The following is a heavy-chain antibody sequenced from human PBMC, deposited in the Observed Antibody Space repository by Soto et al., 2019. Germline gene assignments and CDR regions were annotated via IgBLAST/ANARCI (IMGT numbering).Heavy chain of an antibody. J-gene: IGHJ6*02. CDR1: GFTFSSYA. V-gene: IGHV3-23*01. D-gene: IGHD3-22*01. Sequence: EVQLLESGGGLVQPGGSLRLSCAASGFTFSSYAMNWVRQAPGKGLEWVSDIRSGGENKFYADSGKSRFTISTHNSKKALYLQMNSLRAADAAVYCCAKSHVGDSNSYGMDVWGQGTTVTVSS. CDR3: AKSHVGDSNSYGMDV. CDR2: IRSGGENK.